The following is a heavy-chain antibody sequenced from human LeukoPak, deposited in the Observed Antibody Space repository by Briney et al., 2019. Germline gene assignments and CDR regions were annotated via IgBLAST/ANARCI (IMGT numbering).Heavy chain of an antibody. Sequence: SETLSLTCTVYGGSISNYYWNWIRQPPGKGLEWIGYIYYSGTTKYNPSLQSRVTISVDTSKNQFSLKLTSVTAADTAVYYCAYKRNRIIDTFDIWGQGTMVTVSS. CDR2: IYYSGTT. J-gene: IGHJ3*02. CDR1: GGSISNYY. CDR3: AYKRNRIIDTFDI. V-gene: IGHV4-59*08. D-gene: IGHD1-14*01.